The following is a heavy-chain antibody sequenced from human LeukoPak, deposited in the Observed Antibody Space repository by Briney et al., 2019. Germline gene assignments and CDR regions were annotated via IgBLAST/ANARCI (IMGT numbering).Heavy chain of an antibody. Sequence: SETLSLTCTVSGYSIRSGYYWGWIRPPPGKGLEWIGEIDHRGSTNYNPSLNSRITISLDTSKNQFSLKLSSVTAADTAVYYCARGWLQPDYWGQGTLVTVSS. J-gene: IGHJ4*02. CDR2: IDHRGST. CDR3: ARGWLQPDY. V-gene: IGHV4-38-2*02. CDR1: GYSIRSGYY. D-gene: IGHD5-24*01.